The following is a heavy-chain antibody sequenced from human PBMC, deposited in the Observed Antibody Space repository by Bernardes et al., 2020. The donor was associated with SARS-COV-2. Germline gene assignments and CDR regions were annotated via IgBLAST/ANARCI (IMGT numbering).Heavy chain of an antibody. CDR3: TTGGAITIFGVVIVMDAFDI. CDR2: IKSKTDGGTT. J-gene: IGHJ3*02. Sequence: GGSLRLSCAASGFNFTGYAIQWVRQPSGKGLEWIGRIKSKTDGGTTDYAAPVKGRFTISRDDSKNTLYLQMNSLKTEDTAVYYCTTGGAITIFGVVIVMDAFDIWGQGTMVTVSS. CDR1: GFNFTGYA. V-gene: IGHV3-15*01. D-gene: IGHD3-3*01.